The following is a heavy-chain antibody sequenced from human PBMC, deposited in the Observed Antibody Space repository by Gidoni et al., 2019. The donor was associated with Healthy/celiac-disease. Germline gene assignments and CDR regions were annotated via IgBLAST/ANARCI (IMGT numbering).Heavy chain of an antibody. CDR2: SRSKAYGGTT. V-gene: IGHV3-49*03. CDR1: GCTFCDYA. Sequence: EVQLVESGGGLVQQGRSLRLSCTASGCTFCDYAMRLFRQAPGKGLEWVCFSRSKAYGGTTEYAASVKGRLTISRDDSKSIAYLQMNSLKTEDTAVYYCTIEGDIVVVPAAKVDFGFDPWGQGTLVTVSS. J-gene: IGHJ5*02. D-gene: IGHD2-2*01. CDR3: TIEGDIVVVPAAKVDFGFDP.